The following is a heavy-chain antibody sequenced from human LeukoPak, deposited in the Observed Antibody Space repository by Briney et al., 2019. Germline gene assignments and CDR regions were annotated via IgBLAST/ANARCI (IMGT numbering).Heavy chain of an antibody. CDR3: ARGGYEAVARQGY. V-gene: IGHV1-46*01. CDR2: INPSGGST. D-gene: IGHD6-19*01. Sequence: ASVKVSCKASGGTFSSYAISWVRQAPGQGLEWMGIINPSGGSTSYAQKFQGRVTMTRDTSTSTVYMELSSLRSEDTAVYYCARGGYEAVARQGYWGQGTLVTVSS. CDR1: GGTFSSYA. J-gene: IGHJ4*02.